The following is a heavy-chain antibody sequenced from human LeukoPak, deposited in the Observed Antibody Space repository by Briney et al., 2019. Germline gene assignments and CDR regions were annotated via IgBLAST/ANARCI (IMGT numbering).Heavy chain of an antibody. CDR1: GFIFSSYW. D-gene: IGHD3-10*01. CDR3: ARDFGYF. CDR2: INSDGSST. V-gene: IGHV3-74*01. Sequence: PGGSLRLSCAASGFIFSSYWMYWVRQAPGKGLVWVSRINSDGSSTNYADSVKGRVDISRDNAKNSLYLQMNSLRAEDTAVYYCARDFGYFWGQGTLVTVSS. J-gene: IGHJ4*02.